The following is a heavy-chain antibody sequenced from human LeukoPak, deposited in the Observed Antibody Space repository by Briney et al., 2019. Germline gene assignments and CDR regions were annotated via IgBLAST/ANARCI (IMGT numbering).Heavy chain of an antibody. J-gene: IGHJ4*02. D-gene: IGHD2-15*01. CDR3: ASPERYCSGGSCYSI. CDR2: ISGSGGST. V-gene: IGHV3-23*01. CDR1: GFTFSSYA. Sequence: PGGSLRLSCAASGFTFSSYAMSWVRQAPGKGLEWVSAISGSGGSTYYADSVKGRFTISRDNSKNTLYLQMNSLRAEDTAVYYCASPERYCSGGSCYSIWGQGTLVTVSS.